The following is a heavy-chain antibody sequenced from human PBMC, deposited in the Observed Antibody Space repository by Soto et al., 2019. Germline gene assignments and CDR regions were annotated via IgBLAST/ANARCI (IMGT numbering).Heavy chain of an antibody. CDR2: IWYDGSNK. Sequence: AGGSLRLSCAASGFTFSSYGMHWVRQAPGKGLEWVAVIWYDGSNKYYADSVKGRFTISRDNSKNTLYLQMNSLRAEDTAVYYCARDDSDCSSTSCYAGIGPTPPYYGMDVWGQGTTVTVSS. CDR1: GFTFSSYG. J-gene: IGHJ6*02. V-gene: IGHV3-33*01. D-gene: IGHD2-2*01. CDR3: ARDDSDCSSTSCYAGIGPTPPYYGMDV.